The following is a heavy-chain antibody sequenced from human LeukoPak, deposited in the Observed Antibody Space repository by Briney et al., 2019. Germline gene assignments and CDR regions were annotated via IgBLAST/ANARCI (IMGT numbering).Heavy chain of an antibody. CDR1: GGSISSYY. J-gene: IGHJ6*02. V-gene: IGHV4-59*08. CDR3: ASANYYYYGMDV. Sequence: PSQTPSLTCTVSGGSISSYYWSWIRQPPGKGLEWIGYIYYSGSTNYNPSLKSRVTISVDTSKNQFSLKLSSVTAADTAVYYCASANYYYYGMDVWGQGTTVTVSS. CDR2: IYYSGST.